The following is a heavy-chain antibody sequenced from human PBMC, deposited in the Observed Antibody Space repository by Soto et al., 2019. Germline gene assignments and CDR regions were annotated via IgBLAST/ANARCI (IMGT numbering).Heavy chain of an antibody. CDR3: ARVGYSSMPKYYLDY. CDR1: GGSFSGYY. V-gene: IGHV4-34*01. Sequence: SETLFLTFAVYGGSFSGYYWSWIRQPPGKGLEWIGEINHSGSTNYNPSGKSRVTISVDTSKNQFSLKLSSVTAADTAVYYCARVGYSSMPKYYLDYWGQGTLVTVS. CDR2: INHSGST. D-gene: IGHD5-18*01. J-gene: IGHJ4*02.